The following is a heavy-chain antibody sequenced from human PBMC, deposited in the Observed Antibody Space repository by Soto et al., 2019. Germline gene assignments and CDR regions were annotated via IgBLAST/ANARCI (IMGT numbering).Heavy chain of an antibody. Sequence: PSETLSLTCTVSGGSISSSSYYWGWIRQPPGKGLEWIGSIYYSGSTYYNPSLKSRVTISVDTSKNQFSLKLSSVTAADTAVYYCARHGQYCSGGSCYSGLYNWFDPWGQGTVVTVSS. J-gene: IGHJ5*02. CDR1: GGSISSSSYY. V-gene: IGHV4-39*01. D-gene: IGHD2-15*01. CDR2: IYYSGST. CDR3: ARHGQYCSGGSCYSGLYNWFDP.